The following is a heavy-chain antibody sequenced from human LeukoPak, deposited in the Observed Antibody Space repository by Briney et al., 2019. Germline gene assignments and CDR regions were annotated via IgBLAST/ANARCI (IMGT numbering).Heavy chain of an antibody. CDR1: GGSFSGYY. V-gene: IGHV4-34*01. D-gene: IGHD1/OR15-1a*01. J-gene: IGHJ4*02. Sequence: SETLSLTCAVYGGSFSGYYWSWIRQPPGKGLEWMGEINHSGSTNYNPSLKSRVTISVDTSKNQFSLKLSSVTAADTAVYYCARSQQDFDYWGQGTLVTVSS. CDR3: ARSQQDFDY. CDR2: INHSGST.